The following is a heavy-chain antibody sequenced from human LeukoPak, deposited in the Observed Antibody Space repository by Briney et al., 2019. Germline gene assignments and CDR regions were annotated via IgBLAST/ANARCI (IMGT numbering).Heavy chain of an antibody. CDR1: GGSISSGGYY. V-gene: IGHV4-31*03. J-gene: IGHJ6*02. Sequence: SQTLSLTCTVSGGSISSGGYYWSWIRQHPGKGLEWIGYIYYSGSTYYNPSLKSRVTISVDTSKNQFSLKLSSVTAADTAVYYCAREGILGYCSSTSCYRIDYGMDVWGQGALVTVSS. CDR2: IYYSGST. D-gene: IGHD2-2*02. CDR3: AREGILGYCSSTSCYRIDYGMDV.